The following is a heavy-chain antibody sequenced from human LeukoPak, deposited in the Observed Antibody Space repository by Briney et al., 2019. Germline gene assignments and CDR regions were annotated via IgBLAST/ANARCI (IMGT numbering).Heavy chain of an antibody. J-gene: IGHJ6*02. D-gene: IGHD3-3*01. CDR2: ISSSSSYI. V-gene: IGHV3-21*01. CDR1: GFTFSSYS. Sequence: PGGSLRLSCAASGFTFSSYSMNWVRQAPGKGLEWVSSISSSSSYIYYADSVKGRFTISRDNAKNSLYLHMNSLRAEDTAVYYCARDQEVVYDFWSGYYTYYYYGMDVWGQGTTVTVSS. CDR3: ARDQEVVYDFWSGYYTYYYYGMDV.